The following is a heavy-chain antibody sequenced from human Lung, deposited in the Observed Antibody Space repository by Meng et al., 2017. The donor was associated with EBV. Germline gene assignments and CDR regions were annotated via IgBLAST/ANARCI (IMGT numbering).Heavy chain of an antibody. CDR2: IYYSGST. J-gene: IGHJ4*02. Sequence: PPASDPGLGTPSCAPSLTCPFSGASISSSSYYWGWIRQPPGKGLEWIGSIYYSGSTYYNPSLKSRVTISVDTSKNQFSLKLSSVTAADTAVYYCARVREDYYDSSGYYYDYWGQGTLVTVSS. V-gene: IGHV4-39*07. CDR3: ARVREDYYDSSGYYYDY. D-gene: IGHD3-22*01. CDR1: GASISSSSYY.